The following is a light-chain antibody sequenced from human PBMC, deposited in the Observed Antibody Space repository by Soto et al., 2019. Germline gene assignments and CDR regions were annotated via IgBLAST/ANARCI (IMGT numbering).Light chain of an antibody. CDR3: QQRSGWST. J-gene: IGKJ2*01. CDR1: QTISRY. V-gene: IGKV3-11*01. Sequence: IVLTQSPVTLSLSPGESATLSCRASQTISRYLAWYQQRPGQAPRLLIYDTSSRAAGVSARFSGSGSGTDFTLTISSLEPEDFAVYYCQQRSGWSTFGQGTKLEIK. CDR2: DTS.